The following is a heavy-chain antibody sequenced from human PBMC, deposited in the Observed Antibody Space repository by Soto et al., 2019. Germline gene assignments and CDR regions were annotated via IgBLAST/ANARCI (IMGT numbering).Heavy chain of an antibody. CDR1: GFTFSDYY. V-gene: IGHV3-11*05. D-gene: IGHD3-9*01. Sequence: QVQLVESGGGLVKPGGSLRLSCAASGFTFSDYYMSWVRQAPGQGLEWVSSISTSSTYTNYADSVKGRFTISRDNAKNSLYLQMNSLRAEDTAVYYCARGRYLQLPDYWGQGTLVTVSS. CDR3: ARGRYLQLPDY. J-gene: IGHJ4*02. CDR2: ISTSSTYT.